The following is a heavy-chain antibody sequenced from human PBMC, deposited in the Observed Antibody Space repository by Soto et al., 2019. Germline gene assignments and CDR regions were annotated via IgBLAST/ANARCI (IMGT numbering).Heavy chain of an antibody. CDR2: INPRNGDT. D-gene: IGHD2-21*02. V-gene: IGHV1-2*02. CDR1: GYTFTGNY. CDR3: VRGGGVDVVTPTRIVFDY. Sequence: QVPLVQSGAEVKKPGASVKVSCKVSGYTFTGNYMHWMRQAPGQGPEWMGWINPRNGDTDYAQKFQDRVTITRDTSISTAYMDLSRLTSDDTAIYFCVRGGGVDVVTPTRIVFDYWGQGTLLTVSS. J-gene: IGHJ4*02.